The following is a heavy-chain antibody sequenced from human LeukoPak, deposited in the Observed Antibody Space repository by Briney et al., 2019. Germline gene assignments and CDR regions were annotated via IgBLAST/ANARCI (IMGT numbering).Heavy chain of an antibody. V-gene: IGHV3-21*04. CDR2: ISSSSSTI. CDR3: AKDDAWLQYGN. CDR1: GFTFSSYS. J-gene: IGHJ4*02. Sequence: KPGGSLRLSCAASGFTFSSYSMNWVRQAPGKGLEWVSSISSSSSTIYYADSVKGRFTISRDNAKNSLYLQMNSLRPEDTAVYYCAKDDAWLQYGNWGRGTLVTVSS. D-gene: IGHD5-24*01.